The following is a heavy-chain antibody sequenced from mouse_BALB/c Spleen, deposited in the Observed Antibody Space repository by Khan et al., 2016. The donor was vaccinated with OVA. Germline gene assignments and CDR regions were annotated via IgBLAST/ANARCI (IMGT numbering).Heavy chain of an antibody. CDR2: INSNGGNT. Sequence: EVELVQSGGGLVQPGGSLKLSCAASGFTFTSYGMSWVRQTPDKRLELVATINSNGGNTSYPDGVKGRFTISRDNAKNTLYLQMSSLKSEDTAMYYCARMARTINWGQGTTLTVSS. V-gene: IGHV5-6-3*01. CDR3: ARMARTIN. CDR1: GFTFTSYG. J-gene: IGHJ2*01.